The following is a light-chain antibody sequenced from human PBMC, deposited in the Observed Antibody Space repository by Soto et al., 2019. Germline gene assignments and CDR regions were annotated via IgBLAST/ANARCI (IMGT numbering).Light chain of an antibody. V-gene: IGKV3-15*01. CDR1: QSVNSN. CDR3: QQSNNWPKT. Sequence: EIVMTQSPATLSVSPGETATLSCRASQSVNSNLAWYQQKPGPAPRLLISDASTRAAGLPARFSGSGSGTEFTLTISSLQSEDFAVYFCQQSNNWPKTFGQGTKVEIK. J-gene: IGKJ1*01. CDR2: DAS.